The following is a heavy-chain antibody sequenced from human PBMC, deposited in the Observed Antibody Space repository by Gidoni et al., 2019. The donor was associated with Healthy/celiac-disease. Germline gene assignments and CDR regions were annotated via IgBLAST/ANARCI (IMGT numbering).Heavy chain of an antibody. J-gene: IGHJ2*01. D-gene: IGHD5-12*01. CDR1: GFSLTNARMG. CDR2: IFWNDEK. V-gene: IGHV2-26*01. CDR3: ARAVLPGGFFDL. Sequence: QVTLRESGPVLVKPTETLTLTCTVSGFSLTNARMGVSWLRQPPGKALEWLTHIFWNDEKAYSTSLKSRLTISKDTSKSQVVLTMTNMDPVDTATYYCARAVLPGGFFDLWGRGTLVTVSS.